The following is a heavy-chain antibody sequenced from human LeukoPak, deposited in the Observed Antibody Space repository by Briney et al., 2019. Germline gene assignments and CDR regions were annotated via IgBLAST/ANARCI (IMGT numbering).Heavy chain of an antibody. CDR2: MNPNSANT. V-gene: IGHV1-8*01. CDR1: GYTFTNHD. D-gene: IGHD6-6*01. J-gene: IGHJ4*02. CDR3: ATTYSSSSVPLRY. Sequence: ASVKVSCKASGYTFTNHDINWVRQATGQGLEWMGWMNPNSANTGYAQKFQGRVTITRDTSISTAYMELSSLRSEDTAVYYCATTYSSSSVPLRYWGQGTLVTVSS.